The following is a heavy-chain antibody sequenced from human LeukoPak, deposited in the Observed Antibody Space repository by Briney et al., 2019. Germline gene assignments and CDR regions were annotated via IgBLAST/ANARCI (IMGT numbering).Heavy chain of an antibody. J-gene: IGHJ4*02. D-gene: IGHD6-19*01. V-gene: IGHV6-1*01. CDR1: GDSVSSSSAA. CDR3: ARDLSMGPTYINGWYDY. Sequence: PSQTLSLTCAITGDSVSSSSAAWNWIRQSLSRGLEWLGRTYYRSNWYNDYAVSVKSRITINPDTSKNQFSLQLTSVTPDDTAVYYCARDLSMGPTYINGWYDYWGQGTLVTVSS. CDR2: TYYRSNWYN.